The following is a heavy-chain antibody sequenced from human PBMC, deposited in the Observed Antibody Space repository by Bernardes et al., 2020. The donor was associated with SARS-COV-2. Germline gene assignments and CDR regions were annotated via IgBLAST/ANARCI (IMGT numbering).Heavy chain of an antibody. J-gene: IGHJ4*02. V-gene: IGHV1-2*06. Sequence: ASVKVSCKASAYTFTAFYLHWVRQAPGQGLEWVGRLNPNSGGTDYAQNFQDRVTLTRDTSISTAYMELTSLTSDDTAVYYCAREGPRYAWFYWGQGTLVTVS. CDR1: AYTFTAFY. CDR2: LNPNSGGT. D-gene: IGHD3-22*01. CDR3: AREGPRYAWFY.